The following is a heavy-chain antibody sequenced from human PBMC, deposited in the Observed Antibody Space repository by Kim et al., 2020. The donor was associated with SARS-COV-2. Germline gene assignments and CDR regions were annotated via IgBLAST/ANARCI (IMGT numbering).Heavy chain of an antibody. CDR3: AKFLSSYRSASFYM. J-gene: IGHJ3*02. V-gene: IGHV3-23*01. Sequence: GGSLRLSCAASGFTFSNYAANWVRQAPGKVLEWVSSFLGGGANPNYADSVKGRFTISRDKSKHPLYLQRTSLPGDDTAVSYCAKFLSSYRSASFYMWGLG. CDR1: GFTFSNYA. CDR2: FLGGGANP. D-gene: IGHD5-18*01.